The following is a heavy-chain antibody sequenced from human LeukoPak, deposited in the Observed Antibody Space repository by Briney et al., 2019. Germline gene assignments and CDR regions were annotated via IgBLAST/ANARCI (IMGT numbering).Heavy chain of an antibody. J-gene: IGHJ6*03. CDR1: GYTFTGYG. CDR2: ISAYNGNT. V-gene: IGHV1-18*01. Sequence: ASVKVSCKASGYTFTGYGISWVRQAPGQGLEWMGWISAYNGNTNYAQKLQGRVTMTTGTSTSTAYMELRSLRSDDTAVYYCARDGELDRRPHYYYYMDVWGKGTTVTVSS. D-gene: IGHD1-1*01. CDR3: ARDGELDRRPHYYYYMDV.